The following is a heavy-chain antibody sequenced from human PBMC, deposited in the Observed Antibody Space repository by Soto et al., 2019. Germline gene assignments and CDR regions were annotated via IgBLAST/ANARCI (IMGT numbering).Heavy chain of an antibody. CDR1: GGSISRGDYY. Sequence: SETLSLTCTVSGGSISRGDYYWSWIRQHPGKGLEWIGYIYYSGSTYYTPSLKSRVTISLDTSKNQFSLKLTSVTAADTAVYYCARLEYEAERVDRSSWYRREVGWFDPWGQGTLVTVSS. CDR2: IYYSGST. J-gene: IGHJ5*02. V-gene: IGHV4-31*03. D-gene: IGHD6-13*01. CDR3: ARLEYEAERVDRSSWYRREVGWFDP.